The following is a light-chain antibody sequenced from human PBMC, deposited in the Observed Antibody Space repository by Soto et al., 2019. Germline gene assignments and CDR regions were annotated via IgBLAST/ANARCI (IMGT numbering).Light chain of an antibody. CDR2: DVS. Sequence: EIVLTQSPATLSLSPGERATLSCRASQSVRGYLAWSQQKPGQAPRLLIYDVSKRVTGIPARFSGSGSGTDFTLTISSLEPEDFAIFYCQQRASFPLTFGGGTKVEIK. CDR1: QSVRGY. J-gene: IGKJ4*01. V-gene: IGKV3-11*01. CDR3: QQRASFPLT.